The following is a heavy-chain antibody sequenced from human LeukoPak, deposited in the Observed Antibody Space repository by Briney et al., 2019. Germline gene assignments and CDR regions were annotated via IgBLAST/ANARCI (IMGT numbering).Heavy chain of an antibody. CDR1: GFTFSSHA. J-gene: IGHJ4*02. CDR3: ARRDTSGYYYFDY. V-gene: IGHV3-23*01. CDR2: ISGSGGST. D-gene: IGHD3-22*01. Sequence: GGSLRLSCAVSGFTFSSHAMSWVRQAPGKGLEWVSAISGSGGSTYYADSVKGRFTISRDNSKNTMYLQMNSLRAEDTALYYCARRDTSGYYYFDYWGQGTLVTVSS.